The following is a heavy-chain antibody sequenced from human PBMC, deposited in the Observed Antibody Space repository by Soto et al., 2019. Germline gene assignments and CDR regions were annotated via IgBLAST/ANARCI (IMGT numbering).Heavy chain of an antibody. Sequence: PGGSLRLSCAASGFTFSSYWMSWVRQAPGKGLEWVANIKQDGSEKYYVDSVKGRFTISRDNAKNSLYLQMNSLRAEDTAVYYCARHTQTYSSSSWKAYFDYWGQGTLVTVSS. V-gene: IGHV3-7*01. CDR1: GFTFSSYW. CDR2: IKQDGSEK. CDR3: ARHTQTYSSSSWKAYFDY. D-gene: IGHD6-13*01. J-gene: IGHJ4*02.